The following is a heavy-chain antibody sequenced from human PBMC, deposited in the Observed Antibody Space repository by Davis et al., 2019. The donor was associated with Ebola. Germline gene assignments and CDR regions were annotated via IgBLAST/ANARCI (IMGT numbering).Heavy chain of an antibody. CDR1: GYSISSGYY. J-gene: IGHJ6*02. CDR3: ASPLADSSSWYPHYYGMDV. D-gene: IGHD6-13*01. CDR2: IYHSGST. Sequence: GSLRLSCTVSGYSISSGYYWGWIRQPPGKGLEWIGSIYHSGSTNYNPSLKSRVTISVDTSKNQFSLKLSSVTAADTAVYYCASPLADSSSWYPHYYGMDVWGQGTTVTVSS. V-gene: IGHV4-38-2*02.